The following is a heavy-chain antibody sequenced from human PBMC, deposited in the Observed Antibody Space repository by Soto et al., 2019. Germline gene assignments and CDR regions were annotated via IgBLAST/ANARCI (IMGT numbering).Heavy chain of an antibody. CDR1: GVSISSYD. Sequence: XGTLSLTCTVYGVSISSYDWSWIRQPPGKGLEWIGYIYYSGSTNYNPSLKSRVTISVDTSKNQFSLKLSSVTAADTAVYYCARGSGRYYDFWSGSPTKFDYWGQGTLVTAS. J-gene: IGHJ4*02. V-gene: IGHV4-59*01. CDR3: ARGSGRYYDFWSGSPTKFDY. D-gene: IGHD3-3*01. CDR2: IYYSGST.